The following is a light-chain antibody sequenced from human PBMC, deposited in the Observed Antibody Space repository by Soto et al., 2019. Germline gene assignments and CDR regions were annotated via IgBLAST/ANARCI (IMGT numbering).Light chain of an antibody. V-gene: IGKV3-15*01. CDR3: HQYNGWPRT. Sequence: EIVMTQSPSTLSVSPGERATLSCRASQSVSSYLAWYQQKPGQAPRLLIYGASTRATDIPARFSGSGSGTEFALTISSLQSEDFEVYYCHQYNGWPRTFGQGTKVDIK. CDR1: QSVSSY. CDR2: GAS. J-gene: IGKJ1*01.